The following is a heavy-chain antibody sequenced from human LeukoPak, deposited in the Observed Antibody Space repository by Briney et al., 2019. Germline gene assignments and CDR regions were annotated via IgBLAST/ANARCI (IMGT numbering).Heavy chain of an antibody. CDR1: GYTFTSYD. Sequence: ASVKVSCKASGYTFTSYDINWVRQATGQGLEWMGWMNPNSGNTGYAQKFQGRVTITRNTSISTAYMELSSLRSEDTAVYYCARAAYGDYAFDYWGREPWSPSPQ. V-gene: IGHV1-8*03. CDR3: ARAAYGDYAFDY. CDR2: MNPNSGNT. J-gene: IGHJ4*02. D-gene: IGHD4-17*01.